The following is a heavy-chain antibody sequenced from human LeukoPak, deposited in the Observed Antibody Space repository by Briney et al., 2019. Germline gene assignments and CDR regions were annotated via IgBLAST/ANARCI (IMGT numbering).Heavy chain of an antibody. D-gene: IGHD1-26*01. CDR3: AGGVPTTL. V-gene: IGHV3-48*03. Sequence: PVGSPRLSCAASGVCFSSYDMSWVRQAPGKGLEWGSYISSSASTIYYVDSVKGRFAISRDSAKNSLHLKMNSLRAEDTAVYYCAGGVPTTLWGQGTLVTVSS. CDR2: ISSSASTI. CDR1: GVCFSSYD. J-gene: IGHJ4*02.